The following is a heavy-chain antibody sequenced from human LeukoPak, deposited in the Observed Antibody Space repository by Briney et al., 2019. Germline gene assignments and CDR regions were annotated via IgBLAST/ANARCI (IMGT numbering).Heavy chain of an antibody. CDR2: INHGGST. J-gene: IGHJ4*02. CDR1: GGSFSGYY. D-gene: IGHD3-16*01. CDR3: ARGGDASYDPLDY. V-gene: IGHV4-34*01. Sequence: SETLSLTCAVYGGSFSGYYWSWIRQPPGKGLEWIGEINHGGSTNYNPSLKSRVTISVDTSKNQFSLKLSSVTAADTAVYYCARGGDASYDPLDYWGQGTLVTVSS.